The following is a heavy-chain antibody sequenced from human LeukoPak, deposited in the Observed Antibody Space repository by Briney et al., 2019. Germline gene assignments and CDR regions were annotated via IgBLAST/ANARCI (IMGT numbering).Heavy chain of an antibody. D-gene: IGHD5-24*01. Sequence: PGGSLRLSCAASGFTFSSYGMHWVRQAPGKGLEWVAVIWYDGSNKYYADSVKGRFTIPRDNAKNTLYLQMNSLRDEDTAVYYCARDTRETPFDYWGPGTLVTVSS. CDR2: IWYDGSNK. J-gene: IGHJ4*02. CDR1: GFTFSSYG. V-gene: IGHV3-33*01. CDR3: ARDTRETPFDY.